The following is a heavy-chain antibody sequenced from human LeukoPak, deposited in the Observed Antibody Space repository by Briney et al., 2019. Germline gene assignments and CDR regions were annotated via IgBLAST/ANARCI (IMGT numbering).Heavy chain of an antibody. D-gene: IGHD2-21*02. J-gene: IGHJ4*02. CDR3: AREIVVVTAIFDY. V-gene: IGHV1-46*01. Sequence: GGSLRLSCAASGFTFTSYYMHWVRQAPGQGLEWMGIINPSGGSTSYAQKFQGRVTMTRDTSTSTVYMELSSLRSEDTAVYYCAREIVVVTAIFDYWGQGTLVTVSS. CDR2: INPSGGST. CDR1: GFTFTSYY.